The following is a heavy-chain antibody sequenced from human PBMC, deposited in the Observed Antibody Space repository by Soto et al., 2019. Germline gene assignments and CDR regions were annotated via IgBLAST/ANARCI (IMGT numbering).Heavy chain of an antibody. V-gene: IGHV4-59*01. CDR1: GGSISSYY. Sequence: QVQLQESGPGLVKPSETLSLTCTVSGGSISSYYWSWIRQPPGKGLEWIGYIYYSGSTNYNPSLKSRVPISVNTSKNQVSLQLSSVTAADTAVYYCARALNYYGYFDLWGRGTLVTVSS. CDR3: ARALNYYGYFDL. J-gene: IGHJ2*01. CDR2: IYYSGST.